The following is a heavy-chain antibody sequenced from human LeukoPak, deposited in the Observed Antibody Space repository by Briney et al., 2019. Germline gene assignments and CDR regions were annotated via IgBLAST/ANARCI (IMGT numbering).Heavy chain of an antibody. CDR3: ARDIAVAGKARIIDY. CDR2: VYDSENT. D-gene: IGHD6-19*01. CDR1: GGSINSSGNY. V-gene: IGHV4-39*02. Sequence: SETLSLTCTVSGGSINSSGNYWGWIRQPPGKGLECVGSVYDSENTYYNPSLKSRVTISVDTSKNQFSLKLRSVTAADTAVYYCARDIAVAGKARIIDYWGQGTLVTVSS. J-gene: IGHJ4*02.